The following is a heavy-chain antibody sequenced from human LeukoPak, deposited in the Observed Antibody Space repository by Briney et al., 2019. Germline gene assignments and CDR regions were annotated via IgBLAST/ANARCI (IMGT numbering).Heavy chain of an antibody. Sequence: SETLSLTCTVSGGSISSSSYYWGWIRQPPGKGLEWIGSIYYSGSTYYNPSLKSRVTISVDTSKNQFSLKLSSVTAADTAVYYCARVVAATPVVDYWGQRTLVTVSS. CDR1: GGSISSSSYY. J-gene: IGHJ4*02. D-gene: IGHD2-15*01. V-gene: IGHV4-39*01. CDR2: IYYSGST. CDR3: ARVVAATPVVDY.